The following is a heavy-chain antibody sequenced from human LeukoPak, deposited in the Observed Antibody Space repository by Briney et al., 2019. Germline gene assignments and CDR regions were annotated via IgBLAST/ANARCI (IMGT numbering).Heavy chain of an antibody. CDR1: GGSISSGVYY. CDR2: IYYSGST. J-gene: IGHJ6*02. D-gene: IGHD4-17*01. Sequence: PSQTLSLTCTVSGGSISSGVYYWSWIRQPPGKGLEWIGYIYYSGSTYYNPSLKSRVTISVDTSKNQFSLKLSSVTAADTAVYYCARQTTVTRGSYYYYGMDVWGQGTTVTVSS. CDR3: ARQTTVTRGSYYYYGMDV. V-gene: IGHV4-30-4*01.